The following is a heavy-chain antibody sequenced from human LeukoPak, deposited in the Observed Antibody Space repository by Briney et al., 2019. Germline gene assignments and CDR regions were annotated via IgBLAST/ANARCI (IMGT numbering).Heavy chain of an antibody. CDR3: ARKVYSFDVFDF. CDR2: IFHSGTT. Sequence: SETLSLTCTVSGGSISSYYWTWIRQPPGKGLEWIGYIFHSGTTNYNPSLKSRVTISIDTSKNQFSLKLSSVIAADTAVYYCARKVYSFDVFDFWSQGTLVTVSS. V-gene: IGHV4-59*01. CDR1: GGSISSYY. J-gene: IGHJ4*02. D-gene: IGHD2-15*01.